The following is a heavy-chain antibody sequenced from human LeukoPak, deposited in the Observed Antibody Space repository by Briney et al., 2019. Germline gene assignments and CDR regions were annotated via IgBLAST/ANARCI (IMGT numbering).Heavy chain of an antibody. CDR2: INHSGSA. D-gene: IGHD5-12*01. CDR3: ARETQWLRFAIDY. Sequence: SETLSLTCAVYDGSFSGYYCSWIRQPPGKGLEWIWEINHSGSANYNPSLKSRVTILLDTSKNQFSLNLSSVTAADTAVYYCARETQWLRFAIDYWGQGTLVTVSS. J-gene: IGHJ4*02. V-gene: IGHV4-34*01. CDR1: DGSFSGYY.